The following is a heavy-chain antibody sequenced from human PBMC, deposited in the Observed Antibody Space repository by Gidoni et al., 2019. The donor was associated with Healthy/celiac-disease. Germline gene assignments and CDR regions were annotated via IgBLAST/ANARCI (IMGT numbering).Heavy chain of an antibody. CDR2: IYYSGST. V-gene: IGHV4-39*01. CDR3: SGFSSSGYLYYFDY. CDR1: GGSISSSSYY. J-gene: IGHJ4*02. Sequence: QLQLQESGPGLVKPSETLSLTCTVSGGSISSSSYYWGWIRQPPWKGLEWIGSIYYSGSTYYNPSLKSRVTISVDTSKNQFSPKLSSVTAADTAVYYCSGFSSSGYLYYFDYWGQGTLVTVSS. D-gene: IGHD3-22*01.